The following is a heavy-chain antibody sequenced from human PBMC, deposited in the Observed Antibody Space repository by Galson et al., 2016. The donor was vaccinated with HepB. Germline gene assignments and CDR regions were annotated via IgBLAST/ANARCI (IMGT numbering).Heavy chain of an antibody. J-gene: IGHJ3*02. CDR1: GYTFPADY. CDR3: ARIKEELRRAFDI. CDR2: INPNSGGT. D-gene: IGHD1-7*01. V-gene: IGHV1-2*02. Sequence: SCKASGYTFPADYMHWVRQAPGQGLEWMGWINPNSGGTHYAQKFQGRVTLTRDTSISTAYMELSSLISDYTAVYYCARIKEELRRAFDIWGQGTMLTVPS.